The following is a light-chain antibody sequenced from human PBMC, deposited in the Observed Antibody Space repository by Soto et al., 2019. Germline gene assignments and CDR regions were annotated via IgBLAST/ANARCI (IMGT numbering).Light chain of an antibody. CDR2: STN. CDR3: LLYMGSGMV. V-gene: IGLV8-61*01. J-gene: IGLJ2*01. CDR1: SGSVSTSYN. Sequence: QAVVTQEPSFSVSPGGTVTLTCGLSSGSVSTSYNPSWYQQTPGQAPRTLIYSTNTRSSGVPDRFSGSILGNKAALTITGAQADDEADYYCLLYMGSGMVFGGGTELTVL.